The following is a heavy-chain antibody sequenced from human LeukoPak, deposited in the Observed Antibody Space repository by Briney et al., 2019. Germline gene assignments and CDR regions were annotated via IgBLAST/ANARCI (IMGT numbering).Heavy chain of an antibody. CDR2: MNPNSGNT. CDR3: AREVGMATILGYAFDI. D-gene: IGHD5-24*01. CDR1: GYTFTSYD. V-gene: IGHV1-8*01. J-gene: IGHJ3*02. Sequence: ASVKVSCKSSGYTFTSYDINWVRQATGQGLEWMGWMNPNSGNTGYVQKFQGRVTMTRNTSISTAYMELSSLRSEDTAVYYCAREVGMATILGYAFDIWGQGTMVTVSS.